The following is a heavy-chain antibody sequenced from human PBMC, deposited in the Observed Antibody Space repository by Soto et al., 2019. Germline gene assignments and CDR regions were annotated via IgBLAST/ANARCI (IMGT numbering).Heavy chain of an antibody. D-gene: IGHD3-22*01. J-gene: IGHJ4*02. CDR3: TREGDGSGFFSDF. CDR2: ISGRSNTI. V-gene: IGHV3-48*01. CDR1: GFTFSDYN. Sequence: GGSLRLSCVASGFTFSDYNMNWVRQAPGKGLEWVSFISGRSNTIYYADSVKGRFTISRDNAKNSLYLLMNSLRAEDTAVYYCTREGDGSGFFSDFWDQGALVTVS.